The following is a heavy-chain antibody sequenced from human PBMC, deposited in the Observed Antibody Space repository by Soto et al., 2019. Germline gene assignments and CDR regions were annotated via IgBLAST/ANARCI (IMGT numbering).Heavy chain of an antibody. J-gene: IGHJ5*02. V-gene: IGHV4-30-4*01. CDR1: GGSISSGDYY. CDR2: IYYSGST. D-gene: IGHD3-22*01. CDR3: ARVGPWVPYYYDSSPYTFENWFDP. Sequence: PSETLSLTCTVSGGSISSGDYYWSWIRQPPGKGLEWIGYIYYSGSTYYNPSLKSRVTISVDTSKNQFSLKLSSVTAADTAVYYCARVGPWVPYYYDSSPYTFENWFDPWGQGTLVTVSS.